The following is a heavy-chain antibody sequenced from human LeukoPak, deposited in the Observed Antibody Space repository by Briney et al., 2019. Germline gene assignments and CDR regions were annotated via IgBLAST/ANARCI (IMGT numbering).Heavy chain of an antibody. V-gene: IGHV3-13*01. CDR3: ARQTTVGGLDY. D-gene: IGHD4-11*01. J-gene: IGHJ4*02. Sequence: PGGSLRLSCAASGFTFSSYDMHWVRQATGKGLEWVSAIGTAGDTYYPGSVKGRFTISRESAKNSLYLQMNSLRAGDTAVYYCARQTTVGGLDYWGQGTLVTVSS. CDR2: IGTAGDT. CDR1: GFTFSSYD.